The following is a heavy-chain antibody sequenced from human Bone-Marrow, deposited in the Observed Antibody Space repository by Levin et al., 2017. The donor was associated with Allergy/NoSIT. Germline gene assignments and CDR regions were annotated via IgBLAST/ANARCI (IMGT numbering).Heavy chain of an antibody. CDR1: GFTFSSYW. Sequence: GGSLRLSCAASGFTFSSYWMSWVRQAPGKGLEWVANIRHDGGEKNYVDSVKGRFTISRDNAKNSLFLQMNRLRAEDTAVYYCARAFPGLHSFDWDSGVPYWGQGTLVTVSS. V-gene: IGHV3-7*01. J-gene: IGHJ4*02. CDR3: ARAFPGLHSFDWDSGVPY. CDR2: IRHDGGEK. D-gene: IGHD3-9*01.